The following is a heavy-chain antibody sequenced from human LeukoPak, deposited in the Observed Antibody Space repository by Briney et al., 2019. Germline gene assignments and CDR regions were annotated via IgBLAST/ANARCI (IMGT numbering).Heavy chain of an antibody. J-gene: IGHJ4*02. CDR3: AKRSGVYSDNSGVFDY. D-gene: IGHD4-11*01. CDR1: GFTFSSYS. CDR2: ISSSSSYI. Sequence: PGGSLRLSCAASGFTFSSYSMNWVRQAPGKGLEWVSSISSSSSYIYYADSVKGRFTISRDNSKNTVLLQMDSLRAEDTAIYYCAKRSGVYSDNSGVFDYWGQGSLVTVSS. V-gene: IGHV3-21*04.